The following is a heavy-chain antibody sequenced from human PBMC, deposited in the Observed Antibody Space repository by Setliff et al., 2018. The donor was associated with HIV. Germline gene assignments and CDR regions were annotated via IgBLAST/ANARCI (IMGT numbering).Heavy chain of an antibody. CDR3: TRQSPVAGSGAFDI. J-gene: IGHJ3*02. V-gene: IGHV4-61*02. CDR2: IYTSGNTNYNPST. Sequence: PSETLSLTCTVSGDSISSGGYYWSWIRQPAGQGLEWIGRIYTSGNTNYNPSTNYNPSLKSRIATSLETSRNQFSLRVTSVTATDTAVYYCTRQSPVAGSGAFDIWGQGTMVTVSS. D-gene: IGHD6-19*01. CDR1: GDSISSGGYY.